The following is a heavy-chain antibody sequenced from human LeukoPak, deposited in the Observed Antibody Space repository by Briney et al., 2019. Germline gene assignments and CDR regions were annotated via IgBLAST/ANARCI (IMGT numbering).Heavy chain of an antibody. J-gene: IGHJ4*02. CDR3: ARVGGYSSSWYYFDY. CDR1: GGSISSYY. Sequence: SETLSLTCTVSGGSISSYYWSWIRQPPGKGLEWVGYIYYSGSTNYNPSLKSRVTISVDTSKNQFSLKLSSATAADTAVYYCARVGGYSSSWYYFDYWGQGTLVTVSS. V-gene: IGHV4-59*01. CDR2: IYYSGST. D-gene: IGHD6-13*01.